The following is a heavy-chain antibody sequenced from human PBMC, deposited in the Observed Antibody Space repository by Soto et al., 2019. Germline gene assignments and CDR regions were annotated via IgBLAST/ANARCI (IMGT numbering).Heavy chain of an antibody. Sequence: PGGSLRLSCAASGFTFSSYAMSWVRQAPGKGLEWVSAISGSGGSTYYADSVKGRFTISRDNSKNTLYLQMNSLRAEDTAVYYCAKDREMATIKFQIGFDYWGQGTLVTVSS. CDR1: GFTFSSYA. CDR3: AKDREMATIKFQIGFDY. D-gene: IGHD5-12*01. J-gene: IGHJ4*02. V-gene: IGHV3-23*01. CDR2: ISGSGGST.